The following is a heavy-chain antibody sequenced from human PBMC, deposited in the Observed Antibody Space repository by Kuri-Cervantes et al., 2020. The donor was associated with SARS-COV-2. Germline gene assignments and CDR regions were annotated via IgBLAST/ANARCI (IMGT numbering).Heavy chain of an antibody. J-gene: IGHJ4*02. V-gene: IGHV4-38-2*01. CDR3: ARHIGGYYYV. D-gene: IGHD3-22*01. CDR2: IYHSGST. Sequence: ESLKISCAVSGYSISSGYYWGWIRQPPGKGLEWIGSIYHSGSTYYNPSLKSRVTISVDTSKNQFSLKLSSVTAADTAVYYCARHIGGYYYVWGQGTLVTGSS. CDR1: GYSISSGYY.